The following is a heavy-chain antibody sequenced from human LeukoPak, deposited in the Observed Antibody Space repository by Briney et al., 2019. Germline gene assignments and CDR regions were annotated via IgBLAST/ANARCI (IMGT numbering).Heavy chain of an antibody. V-gene: IGHV3-7*03. CDR3: ARGGGLDV. CDR2: INHNGNVN. Sequence: GGSLRLCCAASGFTFSSYWMNWARQAPGKGLEWVASINHNGNVNYYVDSVKGRFTISRDNAKNSLYLQMSNLRAEDTAVYFCARGGGLDVWGRGATVTVSS. D-gene: IGHD3-16*01. J-gene: IGHJ6*02. CDR1: GFTFSSYW.